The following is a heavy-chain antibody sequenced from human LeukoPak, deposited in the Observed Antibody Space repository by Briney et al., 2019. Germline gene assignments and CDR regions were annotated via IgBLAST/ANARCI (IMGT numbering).Heavy chain of an antibody. D-gene: IGHD6-6*01. CDR3: ARGKYSSSSILDY. CDR1: GFTFNTYT. Sequence: PGGSLRLSCAASGFTFNTYTMNWVRQAPGKGLEWVSSISSSSSYIYYADSVKGRFTISRDNAKNSLYLQMDSLRAEDTAVYYCARGKYSSSSILDYWGQGTLVTVSS. CDR2: ISSSSSYI. V-gene: IGHV3-21*01. J-gene: IGHJ4*02.